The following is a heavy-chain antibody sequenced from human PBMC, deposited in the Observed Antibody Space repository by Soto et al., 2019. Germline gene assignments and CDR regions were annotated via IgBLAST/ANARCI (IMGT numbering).Heavy chain of an antibody. CDR1: GFTFSDYY. V-gene: IGHV3-72*01. J-gene: IGHJ3*02. D-gene: IGHD2-15*01. CDR3: VSVPTPVPAALDI. Sequence: EVQLVESGGGLVQPGKSLRLSCAASGFTFSDYYMDWVRQAPGKGLDWVGRIRNEANSYTAEYAASVKGRFTMSREXXKNSLYLQMNSLKIEDTAVYYCVSVPTPVPAALDIWGQGTMVTVSS. CDR2: IRNEANSYTA.